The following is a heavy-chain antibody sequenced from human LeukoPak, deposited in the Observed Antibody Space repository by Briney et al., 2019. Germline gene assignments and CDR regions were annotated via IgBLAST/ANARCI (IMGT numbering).Heavy chain of an antibody. D-gene: IGHD5-18*01. J-gene: IGHJ4*02. V-gene: IGHV3-33*06. CDR2: IWYDGSNK. CDR1: GFTFSNAW. CDR3: AKDSRLQLWDYFDY. Sequence: GGSLRLSCAASGFTFSNAWMSWVRQAPGKGLEWVAVIWYDGSNKYYADSVKGRFTISRDNSKNTLYLQMNSLRAEDTAVYYCAKDSRLQLWDYFDYWGQGTLVTVSS.